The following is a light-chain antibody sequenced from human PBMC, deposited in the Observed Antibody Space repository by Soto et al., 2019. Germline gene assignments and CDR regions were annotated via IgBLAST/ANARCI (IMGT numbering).Light chain of an antibody. Sequence: QSVLTQPPSVSGAPGQRVTISCTGSSSNIGATYDVQWYQQLPGTAPKLLIYGNSNRPSGVPDRFSGSKSGTSASLAITGLQADDEADYYCQSYDSSLSAHYVFGTGTKPPS. J-gene: IGLJ1*01. CDR3: QSYDSSLSAHYV. CDR2: GNS. CDR1: SSNIGATYD. V-gene: IGLV1-40*01.